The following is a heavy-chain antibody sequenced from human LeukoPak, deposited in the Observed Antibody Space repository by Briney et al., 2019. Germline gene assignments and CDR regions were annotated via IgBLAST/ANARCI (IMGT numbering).Heavy chain of an antibody. V-gene: IGHV6-1*01. J-gene: IGHJ4*02. CDR2: TYYRSKWYN. Sequence: SQTLSLTCAISGDSVSSNNGAWNWIRQSPSRGLEWLGRTYYRSKWYNDYAGSLISRITISPDTSKNQFSLQLYSVTPEDTTVYYCARDVGTTGWHTFDYWGQGTLVTVSS. D-gene: IGHD3-9*01. CDR3: ARDVGTTGWHTFDY. CDR1: GDSVSSNNGA.